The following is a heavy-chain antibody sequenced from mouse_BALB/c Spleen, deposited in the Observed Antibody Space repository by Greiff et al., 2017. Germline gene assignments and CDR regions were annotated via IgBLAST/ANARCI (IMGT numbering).Heavy chain of an antibody. CDR2: ISYSGST. D-gene: IGHD2-4*01. CDR1: GYSITSDYA. J-gene: IGHJ3*01. V-gene: IGHV3-2*02. Sequence: EVMLVESGPGLVKPSQSLSLTCTVTGYSITSDYAWNWIRQFPGNKLEWMGYISYSGSTSYNPSLKSRISITRDTSKNQFFLQLNSVTTEDTATYYCAPDYGWFAYWGQGTLVTVSA. CDR3: APDYGWFAY.